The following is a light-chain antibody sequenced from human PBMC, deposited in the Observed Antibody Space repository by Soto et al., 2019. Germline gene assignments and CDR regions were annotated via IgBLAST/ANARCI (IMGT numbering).Light chain of an antibody. Sequence: QSVLTQPASVSGSPGQSITISCTGTRSDVGSYNLVSWYQQHPGKAPKLIIYDVSKRPSGVSNRFSGSKSGNTASLTISGLQAEDEADYYCCSYADNSRVFGGGTKLTVL. CDR3: CSYADNSRV. CDR1: RSDVGSYNL. J-gene: IGLJ3*02. V-gene: IGLV2-23*02. CDR2: DVS.